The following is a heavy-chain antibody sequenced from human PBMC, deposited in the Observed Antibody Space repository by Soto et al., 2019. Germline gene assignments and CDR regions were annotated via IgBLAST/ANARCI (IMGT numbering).Heavy chain of an antibody. D-gene: IGHD1-26*01. CDR3: ASLIVGARRGYYYYGMDV. CDR1: GGSISSSSYC. V-gene: IGHV4-39*01. J-gene: IGHJ6*02. CDR2: IYYSGST. Sequence: PSETLSLTCTVSGGSISSSSYCWGWIRQPPGKGLQWIGSIYYSGSTYYNPSLKSRVTISVDTSKNQSSLKLSSVTAADTAVYYCASLIVGARRGYYYYGMDVWGQGTTVTVSS.